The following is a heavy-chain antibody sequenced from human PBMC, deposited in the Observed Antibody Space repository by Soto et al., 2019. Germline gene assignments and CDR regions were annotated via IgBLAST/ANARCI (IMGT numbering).Heavy chain of an antibody. Sequence: PGGSLRLSCAASGFTFSSYAMSWVRQAPGKGLEWVSAISGSGGSTYYADSVKGRFTISRDNSKNTLYLQMNSLRAEDTAVYYCAKDDIVVVTAYGPYYGMDVWGQGTTVTVSS. J-gene: IGHJ6*02. V-gene: IGHV3-23*01. CDR1: GFTFSSYA. D-gene: IGHD2-21*02. CDR3: AKDDIVVVTAYGPYYGMDV. CDR2: ISGSGGST.